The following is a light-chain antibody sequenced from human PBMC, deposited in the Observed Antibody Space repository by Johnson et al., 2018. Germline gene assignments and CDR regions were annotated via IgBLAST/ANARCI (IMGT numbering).Light chain of an antibody. J-gene: IGLJ1*01. Sequence: QSVLTQPPSVSAAPGQKVTISCSGSSSNIGNNYVSWYQQLPGTAPKLLIYENNKRPSGIPDRFSGSKSGTSATLGITGLQTGDEADYYGGQWDTSLGAGNVFGTGTKFTVL. CDR2: ENN. CDR3: GQWDTSLGAGNV. CDR1: SSNIGNNY. V-gene: IGLV1-51*02.